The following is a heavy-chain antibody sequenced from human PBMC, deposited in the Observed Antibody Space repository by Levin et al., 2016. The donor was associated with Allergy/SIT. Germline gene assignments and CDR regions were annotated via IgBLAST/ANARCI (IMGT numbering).Heavy chain of an antibody. Sequence: WVRQAPGQGLEWMGWISAYNGNTNYAQKLQGRVTMTTDTSTSTAYMELRSLRSDDTAVYYCARTGRKTHYYGSGSYSLTYYYYGMDVWGQGTTVTVSS. CDR2: ISAYNGNT. V-gene: IGHV1-18*01. J-gene: IGHJ6*02. D-gene: IGHD3-10*01. CDR3: ARTGRKTHYYGSGSYSLTYYYYGMDV.